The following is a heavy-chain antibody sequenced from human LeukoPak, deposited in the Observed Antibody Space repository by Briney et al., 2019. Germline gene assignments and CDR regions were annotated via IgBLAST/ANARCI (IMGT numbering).Heavy chain of an antibody. CDR2: IYPGDSDT. V-gene: IGHV5-51*01. J-gene: IGHJ4*02. Sequence: GESLKISCKGSGYSFTSYWIGWVRQMPGKGLEWMGIIYPGDSDTRYSASFQGQVTISADKSISTAYLQWSSLKASDTAMYYCAGPIYYDSSAAHFWGQGTLVTVSS. CDR3: AGPIYYDSSAAHF. D-gene: IGHD3-22*01. CDR1: GYSFTSYW.